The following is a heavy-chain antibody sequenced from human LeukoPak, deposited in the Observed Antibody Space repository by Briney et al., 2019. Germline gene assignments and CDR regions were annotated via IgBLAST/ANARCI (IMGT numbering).Heavy chain of an antibody. D-gene: IGHD3-10*01. CDR3: ARDLYGSGSYEYYYYYYMDV. Sequence: SETLSLTCTVSGVSISSYYWSWIRQPAGKGLEWIGRIYSSGSTNCNPSLKSRVTMSVDTSKNQFSLKLSSVTAADTAVYYCARDLYGSGSYEYYYYYYMDVWGKGTAVTISS. CDR1: GVSISSYY. J-gene: IGHJ6*03. V-gene: IGHV4-4*07. CDR2: IYSSGST.